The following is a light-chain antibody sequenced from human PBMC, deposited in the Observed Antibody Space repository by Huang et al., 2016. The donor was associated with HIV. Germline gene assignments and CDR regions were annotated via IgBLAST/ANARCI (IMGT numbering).Light chain of an antibody. Sequence: EIVMTQSPGTLSVSPGERATLSCRASQSVSSNLAWYQQKPGQAPRLLIYGASTRATGIPARFRGSGSGTEFTLTISRLQSEDFAVYYCQQYNNWPPWTFGQGTKVEIK. CDR1: QSVSSN. V-gene: IGKV3-15*01. CDR3: QQYNNWPPWT. J-gene: IGKJ1*01. CDR2: GAS.